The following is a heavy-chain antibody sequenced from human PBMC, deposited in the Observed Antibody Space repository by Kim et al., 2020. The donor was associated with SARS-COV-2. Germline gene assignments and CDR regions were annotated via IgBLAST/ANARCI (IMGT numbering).Heavy chain of an antibody. V-gene: IGHV3-30*07. D-gene: IGHD6-13*01. J-gene: IGHJ4*02. CDR3: ARDKGSSWQPHFDY. Sequence: DSWKARFTISRAKSKHTLYLQMNSLRAEDTAVYYCARDKGSSWQPHFDYWGQGTLVTVSS.